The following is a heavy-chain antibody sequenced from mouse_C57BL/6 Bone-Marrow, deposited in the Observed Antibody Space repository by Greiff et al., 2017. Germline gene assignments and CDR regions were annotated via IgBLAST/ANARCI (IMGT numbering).Heavy chain of an antibody. D-gene: IGHD1-1*01. V-gene: IGHV14-2*01. CDR2: IDPEAGET. J-gene: IGHJ2*01. CDR3: ASYYGSSYGYYFDY. CDR1: GFNINDYY. Sequence: VQLQQSGAELVKPGASVKLSCTASGFNINDYYMHWVKQRTEQGLEWIGRIDPEAGETKSAPKFQGKATITADTSSNTAYLQLSSLASEDTAVYYCASYYGSSYGYYFDYWGQGTTLTVSS.